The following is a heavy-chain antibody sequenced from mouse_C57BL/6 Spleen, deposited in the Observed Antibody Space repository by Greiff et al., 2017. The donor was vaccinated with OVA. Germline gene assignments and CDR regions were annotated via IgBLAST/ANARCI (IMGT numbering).Heavy chain of an antibody. CDR2: ISSGSSTI. D-gene: IGHD2-4*01. CDR3: ATKIYYDYFDY. J-gene: IGHJ2*01. CDR1: GFTFSDYG. Sequence: DVHLVESGGGLVKPGGSLKLSCAASGFTFSDYGMHWVRQAPEKGLEWVAYISSGSSTIYYADTVKGRFTISRDNAKNTLFLQMTSLRSEDTAMYYCATKIYYDYFDYWGQGTTLTVSS. V-gene: IGHV5-17*01.